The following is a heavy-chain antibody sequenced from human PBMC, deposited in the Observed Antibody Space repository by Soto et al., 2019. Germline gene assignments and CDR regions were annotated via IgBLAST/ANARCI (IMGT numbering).Heavy chain of an antibody. D-gene: IGHD4-17*01. Sequence: PGGSLRLSCAASGFTVSSNYMSWVRQAPGKGLEWVSVIYSGGSTYYADSVKGRFTISRDNSKSTLYLQMNSLRAEDTAVYYCAREGVKYEADHGGKVRGIKGDRYYYGMDVWGQGTTVTVSS. J-gene: IGHJ6*02. CDR2: IYSGGST. CDR1: GFTVSSNY. CDR3: AREGVKYEADHGGKVRGIKGDRYYYGMDV. V-gene: IGHV3-53*01.